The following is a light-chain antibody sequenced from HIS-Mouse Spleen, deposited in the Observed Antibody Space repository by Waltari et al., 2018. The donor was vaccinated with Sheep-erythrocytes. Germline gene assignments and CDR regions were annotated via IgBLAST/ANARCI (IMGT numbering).Light chain of an antibody. J-gene: IGKJ2*01. Sequence: DIQMTQSPSSLSASVGDRVTITCQARQDISNYLNWYQQKPEKAPKLLIYYASHLETGFPSRFSGSGSGTDFTFTISSLQPEDIATYYCQQYDNLPPYTFGQGTKLEIK. CDR3: QQYDNLPPYT. CDR2: YAS. CDR1: QDISNY. V-gene: IGKV1-33*01.